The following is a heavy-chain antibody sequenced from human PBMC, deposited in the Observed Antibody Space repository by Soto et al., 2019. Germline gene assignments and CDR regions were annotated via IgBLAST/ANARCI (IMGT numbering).Heavy chain of an antibody. Sequence: QVQLVQSGGAVKEPGASVKVSCQASGYTFTTYTISWVRQAPGQGLEWVGWINPDTGKTNQVQRVQGIVTMSTDPSTSTAYMEVRSVRSDDTAVYYCARRYGDPSSSAGFDSCGQGTLVNVSS. V-gene: IGHV1-18*01. CDR1: GYTFTTYT. J-gene: IGHJ4*02. CDR3: ARRYGDPSSSAGFDS. CDR2: INPDTGKT. D-gene: IGHD2-21*02.